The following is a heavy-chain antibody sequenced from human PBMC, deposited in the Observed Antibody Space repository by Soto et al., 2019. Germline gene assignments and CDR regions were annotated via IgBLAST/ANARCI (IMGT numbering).Heavy chain of an antibody. Sequence: QVQLVQSGAEVKKPGSSVKVSCKASGGTFSSYIISWVRQAPGQGLEWMGRIIPILGIANYAQKFQRRVTMTADKSTSTAYMELSSLRSEDTAVYYCASTYYDILTGYAYRGYFQHWGQGTLGTVSS. J-gene: IGHJ1*01. CDR1: GGTFSSYI. CDR3: ASTYYDILTGYAYRGYFQH. D-gene: IGHD3-9*01. CDR2: IIPILGIA. V-gene: IGHV1-69*02.